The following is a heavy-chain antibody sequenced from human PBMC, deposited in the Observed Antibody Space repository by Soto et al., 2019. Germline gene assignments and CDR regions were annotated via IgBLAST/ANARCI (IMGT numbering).Heavy chain of an antibody. V-gene: IGHV3-30*18. Sequence: QVQLVESGGGVVQPGRSLRLSCAASGFTFSSYGMHWVRQAPGKGLEWVAVISYDGSNKYYADSVKGRFTISRDNSKNTLYLQMNSLRAEDTAVYYCAKDREYSSSPPYYYYYYGMDVWGQGTTVTVSS. CDR1: GFTFSSYG. D-gene: IGHD6-6*01. CDR3: AKDREYSSSPPYYYYYYGMDV. CDR2: ISYDGSNK. J-gene: IGHJ6*02.